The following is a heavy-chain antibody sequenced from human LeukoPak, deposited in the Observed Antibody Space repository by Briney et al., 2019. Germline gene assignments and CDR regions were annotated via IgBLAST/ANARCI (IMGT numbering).Heavy chain of an antibody. CDR3: GRETIAATGTSVFFDY. Sequence: SETLSLTCTVSGASVSSSGYYWSWIRQPPGKGLEWIGYIYHSGSTNYNPSLKSRVTISVDTSKNQFSLKLTSMTAADTAVYYCGRETIAATGTSVFFDYWGQGTLVTVSS. J-gene: IGHJ4*02. D-gene: IGHD6-13*01. V-gene: IGHV4-61*08. CDR1: GASVSSSGYY. CDR2: IYHSGST.